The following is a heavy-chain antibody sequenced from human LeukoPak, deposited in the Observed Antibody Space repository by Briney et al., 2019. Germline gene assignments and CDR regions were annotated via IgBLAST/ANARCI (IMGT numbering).Heavy chain of an antibody. J-gene: IGHJ4*02. CDR1: GGTFSSYA. CDR3: ARRSSGYLGVYY. CDR2: IIPILGTA. Sequence: ASVKVSCKDSGGTFSSYAISWVRQAPGQGLEWMGGIIPILGTANYAQKFQGRVTITTDESTSTAYMELSSLRSEDTAVYYCARRSSGYLGVYYWGQGTLVTVSS. V-gene: IGHV1-69*05. D-gene: IGHD3-22*01.